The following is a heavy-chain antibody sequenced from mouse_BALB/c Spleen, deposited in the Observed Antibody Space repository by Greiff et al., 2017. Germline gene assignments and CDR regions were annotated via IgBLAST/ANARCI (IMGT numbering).Heavy chain of an antibody. J-gene: IGHJ4*01. D-gene: IGHD4-1*01. Sequence: EVQLQQSGPELVKPGASVKMSCKASGYTFTSYVMHWVKQKPGQGLEWIGYINPYNDGTKYNEKFKGKATLTSDKSSSTAYMELSSLTSEDSAVYYCAREPNWDDYAMDYWGQGTSVTVSS. CDR1: GYTFTSYV. CDR2: INPYNDGT. V-gene: IGHV1-14*01. CDR3: AREPNWDDYAMDY.